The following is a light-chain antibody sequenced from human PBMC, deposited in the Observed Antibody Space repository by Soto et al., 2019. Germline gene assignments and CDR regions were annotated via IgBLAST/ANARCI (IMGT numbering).Light chain of an antibody. CDR3: QRYYSTPWT. CDR1: QSVLYRSTNKNY. CDR2: WAS. V-gene: IGKV4-1*01. J-gene: IGKJ1*01. Sequence: DIVMTQSPDSLAVSLGERATINCKSSQSVLYRSTNKNYLAWYQQKPGQPPKLLIYWASTRESGVPDRFSGSEAGTDFTLTISSLQAEDVEVYYCQRYYSTPWTFGQGTKVEI.